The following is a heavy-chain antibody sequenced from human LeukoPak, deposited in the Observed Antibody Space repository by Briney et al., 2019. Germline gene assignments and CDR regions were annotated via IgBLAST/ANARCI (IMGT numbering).Heavy chain of an antibody. J-gene: IGHJ3*02. CDR2: IYTSGST. CDR1: GGSISRGSYY. CDR3: AREGPWASDAFDI. Sequence: SQTLPLTCTGSGGSISRGSYYWSWIRQPAGKGLEGIGRIYTSGSTNYDPSLKGRVNISVDTSKNQFSLKLSSVTAADTAVYYCAREGPWASDAFDIWGQGTMVTVSS. V-gene: IGHV4-61*02.